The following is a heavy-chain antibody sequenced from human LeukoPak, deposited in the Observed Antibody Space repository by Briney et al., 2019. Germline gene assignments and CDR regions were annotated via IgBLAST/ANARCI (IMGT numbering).Heavy chain of an antibody. J-gene: IGHJ4*02. V-gene: IGHV3-21*01. CDR1: GFTFSSHD. Sequence: GGSLRLSCETSGFTFSSHDMNWVRQAPGKGLEWVSSITGSSKDIDYADSLRGRFTISRDNAKSSLFLQMNSLRAEDTAVYYCARARRSDYFDYWGQGTLVTDSS. CDR3: ARARRSDYFDY. CDR2: ITGSSKDI.